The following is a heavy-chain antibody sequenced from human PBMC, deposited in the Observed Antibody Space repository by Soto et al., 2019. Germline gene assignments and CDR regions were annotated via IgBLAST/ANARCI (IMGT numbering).Heavy chain of an antibody. Sequence: SETLSLTSSVSRSPITGSGYYWSWIRQPSGKGLGWIGHIYKSGSTHYNPSLKSRVSILLDTSNNQFSLKLTSVTAEDTAVYYCARYKSDIEMPRLYYFDYWGQGTVVT. D-gene: IGHD5-12*01. CDR2: IYKSGST. J-gene: IGHJ4*02. CDR1: RSPITGSGYY. V-gene: IGHV4-31*03. CDR3: ARYKSDIEMPRLYYFDY.